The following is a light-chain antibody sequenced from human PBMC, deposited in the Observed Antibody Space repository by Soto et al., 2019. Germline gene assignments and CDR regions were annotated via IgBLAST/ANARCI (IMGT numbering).Light chain of an antibody. Sequence: QAVVTQEPSLTVSPGGTVTLTCGSSTGAVTSGHYPYWFQQKPGQAPRTLIYDTSNKHSRTPARFSGSLLGGNAALTLSGAQPEDEAEYYCLLSFGGADVFGTGTKVTVL. J-gene: IGLJ1*01. V-gene: IGLV7-46*01. CDR3: LLSFGGADV. CDR1: TGAVTSGHY. CDR2: DTS.